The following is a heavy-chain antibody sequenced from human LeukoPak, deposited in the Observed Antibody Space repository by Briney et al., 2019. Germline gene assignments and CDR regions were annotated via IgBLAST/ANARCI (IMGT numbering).Heavy chain of an antibody. J-gene: IGHJ5*02. CDR1: GYSISSGYY. Sequence: PSETLSLTCAVSGYSISSGYYWGWIRQPPGKGLEWIGSMYHSGSTYYNPSLKSRVTISVDTSKNQISLKLNSVTAADTAMYYCARYVYGFDPWGQGTLVTVSS. D-gene: IGHD2/OR15-2a*01. CDR3: ARYVYGFDP. V-gene: IGHV4-38-2*01. CDR2: MYHSGST.